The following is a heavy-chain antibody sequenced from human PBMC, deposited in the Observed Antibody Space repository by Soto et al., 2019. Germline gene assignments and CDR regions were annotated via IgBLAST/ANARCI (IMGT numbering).Heavy chain of an antibody. CDR1: GGSISSSSYY. CDR2: IYYSGST. V-gene: IGHV4-39*01. CDR3: ARRPSSRAPKYYYYYGMDV. Sequence: SETLSLTCTVSGGSISSSSYYWGWIRQPPGKGLEWIGSIYYSGSTYYNPSLKSRVTISVDTSKNQFSLKLSSVTAADTAVYYCARRPSSRAPKYYYYYGMDVWGQGTTVTVSS. J-gene: IGHJ6*02.